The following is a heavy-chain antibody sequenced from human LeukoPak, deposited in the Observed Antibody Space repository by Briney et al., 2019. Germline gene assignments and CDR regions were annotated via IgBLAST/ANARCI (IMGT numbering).Heavy chain of an antibody. V-gene: IGHV3-23*01. Sequence: GGSLRLSCAASGFTFSSYAMSWVRQAPGKGLEWVSAISGSGGSTYYADSVKGRFTISRDNSKNTLYLQMNSLRAEDTAVYYCAKLNYYDSSGLKYFDYWGQETLVTVSS. CDR2: ISGSGGST. CDR1: GFTFSSYA. J-gene: IGHJ4*02. CDR3: AKLNYYDSSGLKYFDY. D-gene: IGHD3-22*01.